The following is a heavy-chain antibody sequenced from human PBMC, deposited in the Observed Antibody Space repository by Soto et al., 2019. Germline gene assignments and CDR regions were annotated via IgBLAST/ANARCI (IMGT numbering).Heavy chain of an antibody. D-gene: IGHD2-2*02. J-gene: IGHJ4*02. Sequence: QVQLVESGGGVVQPGRSLRLSCAASGFTFSSYAMHWVRQAPGKGLERVAVISYDGSNKYYADSVKGRFTISRDNSKNTLYLQMNSLRAEDTAVYYCASEGLVPAATPWFDYWGQGTLVTVSS. CDR3: ASEGLVPAATPWFDY. V-gene: IGHV3-30-3*01. CDR1: GFTFSSYA. CDR2: ISYDGSNK.